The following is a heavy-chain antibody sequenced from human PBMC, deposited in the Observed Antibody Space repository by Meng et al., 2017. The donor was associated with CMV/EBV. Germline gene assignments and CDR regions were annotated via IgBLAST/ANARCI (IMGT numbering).Heavy chain of an antibody. CDR2: IYSGGSST. Sequence: GESLKLSCAASGFTFSSYAMSWVRQAPGKGLEWVSVIYSGGSSTYYADSVKGRFTISRDNSKNTLYLQMNSLRAEDTAVYYCAKGRSDFWSGYYEAYWGQGTLVTVSS. V-gene: IGHV3-23*03. D-gene: IGHD3-3*01. J-gene: IGHJ4*02. CDR1: GFTFSSYA. CDR3: AKGRSDFWSGYYEAY.